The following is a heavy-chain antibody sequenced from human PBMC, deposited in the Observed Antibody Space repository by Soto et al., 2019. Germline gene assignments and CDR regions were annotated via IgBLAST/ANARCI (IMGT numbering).Heavy chain of an antibody. J-gene: IGHJ4*02. V-gene: IGHV3-48*02. Sequence: EVQLVESGGGLVQPGGSLRLSCAASGFTFSSYSMNWVRQAPGKGLEWVSYISSSSSTIYYADSVKGRFTISRDNAKNPLYLQMNSPRDEDTAVYYWARRGGIAARKNFDYWGQGTLVTVSS. CDR1: GFTFSSYS. CDR2: ISSSSSTI. D-gene: IGHD6-6*01. CDR3: ARRGGIAARKNFDY.